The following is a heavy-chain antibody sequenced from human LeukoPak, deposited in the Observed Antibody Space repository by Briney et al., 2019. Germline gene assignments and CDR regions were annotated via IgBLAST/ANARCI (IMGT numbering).Heavy chain of an antibody. V-gene: IGHV1-2*02. CDR1: GYTFTGYY. CDR3: ARLYSGYGNYYDYKDV. Sequence: GASVKVSCKASGYTFTGYYMHWVRQATGQGLEWMGWINPNSGGTNYAQKFQGRVTMTGDTSISTAYMELSSLRSDDTAVYYCARLYSGYGNYYDYKDVWGKGTTVTVAS. D-gene: IGHD5-12*01. J-gene: IGHJ6*03. CDR2: INPNSGGT.